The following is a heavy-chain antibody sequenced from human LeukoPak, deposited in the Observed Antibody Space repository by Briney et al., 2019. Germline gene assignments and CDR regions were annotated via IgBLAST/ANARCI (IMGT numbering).Heavy chain of an antibody. V-gene: IGHV4-61*01. J-gene: IGHJ4*02. CDR3: ARGYSSGSLFDY. Sequence: SETLSLTCTVSGGSVSSGSYYWSWVRQPPGKGLEWIGEINHSGSTNYNPSLKSRVTISVDTSKNQFSLKLSSVTAADTAVYYCARGYSSGSLFDYWGQGTLVTVSS. D-gene: IGHD6-19*01. CDR2: INHSGST. CDR1: GGSVSSGSYY.